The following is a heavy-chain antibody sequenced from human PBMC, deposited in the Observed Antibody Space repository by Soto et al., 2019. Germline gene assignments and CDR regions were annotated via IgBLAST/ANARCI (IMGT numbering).Heavy chain of an antibody. CDR2: IDWDDDK. CDR3: ARLTYGSTDAYGLDV. D-gene: IGHD4-17*01. V-gene: IGHV2-70*04. Sequence: VATLVNPTQNLTLTCTFSGFSLSTSGMRVSWIRQPPGKALEWLARIDWDDDKFYSTSLKTRLTISKDTSKNQVVLTMTNMDPVDTATYYCARLTYGSTDAYGLDVWGQGTTVTVSS. CDR1: GFSLSTSGMR. J-gene: IGHJ6*02.